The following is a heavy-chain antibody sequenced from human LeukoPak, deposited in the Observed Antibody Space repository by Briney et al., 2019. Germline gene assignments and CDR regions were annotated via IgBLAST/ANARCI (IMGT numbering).Heavy chain of an antibody. J-gene: IGHJ5*02. D-gene: IGHD6-19*01. CDR2: INPKSGGT. V-gene: IGHV1-2*02. CDR3: AREISIDSSGWLNWFDP. CDR1: GYSFTDYY. Sequence: GASVKVSCKAFGYSFTDYYMHWVRQAPGQGLEWMGWINPKSGGTNFTQKFQGRVTMTRDTSISTAYLELSRLTSEDTAVYYCAREISIDSSGWLNWFDPWGQGTLVTVSS.